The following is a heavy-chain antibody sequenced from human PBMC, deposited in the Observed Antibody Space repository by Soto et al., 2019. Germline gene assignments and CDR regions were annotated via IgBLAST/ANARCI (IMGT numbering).Heavy chain of an antibody. D-gene: IGHD3-16*01. V-gene: IGHV1-18*04. CDR3: ASCLFFWAGIEYAFDI. CDR1: GYTFTSYG. Sequence: QVQLVQSGAEVKKPGAPVKVSCKASGYTFTSYGISWARQAPGQGLEWMGWISAYNGNTKYAQKLQGRVTMSADTSTSTAYTERWSLTSDDTAAYYCASCLFFWAGIEYAFDISGHGRIVTVSS. J-gene: IGHJ3*02. CDR2: ISAYNGNT.